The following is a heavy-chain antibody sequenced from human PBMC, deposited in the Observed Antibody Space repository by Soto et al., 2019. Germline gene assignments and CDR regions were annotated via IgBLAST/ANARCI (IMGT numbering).Heavy chain of an antibody. CDR1: GFTFSSYS. V-gene: IGHV3-21*01. Sequence: EVQLVKSGGGLVKPGGSLRLSCAASGFTFSSYSMNWVRQAPGKGLEWVSSISSSSSYIYYADSVKGRFTISRDNAKNSLYLQMNSLRAEDTAVYYCARDPERYSSYSEADYWGQGTLVTVSS. D-gene: IGHD6-13*01. CDR3: ARDPERYSSYSEADY. J-gene: IGHJ4*02. CDR2: ISSSSSYI.